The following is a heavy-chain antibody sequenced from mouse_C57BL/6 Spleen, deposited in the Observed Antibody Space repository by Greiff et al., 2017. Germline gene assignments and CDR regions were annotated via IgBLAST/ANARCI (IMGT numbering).Heavy chain of an antibody. CDR2: ISDGGRYT. Sequence: EVKLVASGGGLVKPGGSLKLSCAASGFTFSSYAMSWVRQTPEKRLEWVATISDGGRYTYYPDNVKGRFTISRDNAKHNLYLQMSHLKSEDTAMYYCARCLYYGSSFYFDYWGQGTTLTVSS. CDR1: GFTFSSYA. V-gene: IGHV5-4*03. CDR3: ARCLYYGSSFYFDY. D-gene: IGHD1-1*01. J-gene: IGHJ2*01.